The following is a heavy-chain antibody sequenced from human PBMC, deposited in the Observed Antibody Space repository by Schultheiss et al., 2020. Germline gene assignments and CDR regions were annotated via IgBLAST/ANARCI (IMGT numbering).Heavy chain of an antibody. CDR1: GGSISSSSYY. J-gene: IGHJ5*02. V-gene: IGHV4-61*02. CDR2: VYTSGST. Sequence: SETLSLTCTVSGGSISSSSYYWGWIRQPAGKGLEWIGRVYTSGSTNYNPSLKSRVTISVDTSKNQFSLKLSSVTAADTAVYYCARDRREYWFDPWGQGTLVTVSS. CDR3: ARDRREYWFDP.